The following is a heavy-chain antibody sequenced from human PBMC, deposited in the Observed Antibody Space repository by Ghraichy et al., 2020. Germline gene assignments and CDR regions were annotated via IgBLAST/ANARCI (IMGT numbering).Heavy chain of an antibody. Sequence: GGSLRLSCAASGFTFSSYWMSWVRQAPGKGLEWVANIKQDGSEKYYVDSVKGRFTISRDNAKNSLYLQMNSLRAEDTAVYYCARDGDCSGGSCYSGFLYWGQGTLVTVSS. J-gene: IGHJ4*02. CDR1: GFTFSSYW. CDR2: IKQDGSEK. D-gene: IGHD2-15*01. V-gene: IGHV3-7*03. CDR3: ARDGDCSGGSCYSGFLY.